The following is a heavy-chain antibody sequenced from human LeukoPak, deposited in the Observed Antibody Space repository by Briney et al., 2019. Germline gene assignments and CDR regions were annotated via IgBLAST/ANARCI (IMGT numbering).Heavy chain of an antibody. Sequence: SETLSLTCAVYGESFSAYYWSWIRQPPGKGLEWIGEINHSGSTNYNPSLKSRVTISVDTSKNQFSLKLSSVTAADTAVYYCARQGYSYGYWIDYWGQGTLVTVSS. CDR2: INHSGST. CDR1: GESFSAYY. D-gene: IGHD5-18*01. V-gene: IGHV4-34*01. CDR3: ARQGYSYGYWIDY. J-gene: IGHJ4*02.